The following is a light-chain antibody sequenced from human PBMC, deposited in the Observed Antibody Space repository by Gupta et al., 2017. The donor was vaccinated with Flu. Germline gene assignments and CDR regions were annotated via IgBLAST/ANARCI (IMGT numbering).Light chain of an antibody. CDR2: EVN. Sequence: TISCSVSSRDVGGYNYVAWDQQYPGRAPKLIISEVNSRPSGVSHRFSGSKSGNTASLTISGLQPEDEANYYCSSYTSSKTLVFGGGTKVTVL. CDR1: SRDVGGYNY. V-gene: IGLV2-14*01. CDR3: SSYTSSKTLV. J-gene: IGLJ2*01.